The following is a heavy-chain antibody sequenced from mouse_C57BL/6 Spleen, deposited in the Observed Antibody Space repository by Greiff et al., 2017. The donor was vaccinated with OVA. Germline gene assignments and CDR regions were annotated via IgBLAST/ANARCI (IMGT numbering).Heavy chain of an antibody. Sequence: EVHLVESGGGLVKPGGSLKLSCAASGFTFSSYAMSWVRQTPEKRLEWVATISDGGSYTYYPDNVKGRFTISRDNAKNNLYLQMSHLKSEDTAMYYCARNDYDVWYFDVWGTGTTVTVSS. D-gene: IGHD2-4*01. V-gene: IGHV5-4*01. CDR2: ISDGGSYT. CDR1: GFTFSSYA. J-gene: IGHJ1*03. CDR3: ARNDYDVWYFDV.